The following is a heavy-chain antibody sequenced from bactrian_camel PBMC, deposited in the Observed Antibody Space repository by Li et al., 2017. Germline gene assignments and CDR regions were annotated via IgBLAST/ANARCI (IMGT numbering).Heavy chain of an antibody. J-gene: IGHJ4*01. CDR3: AAPFRRWLGPSLFPDDYNY. V-gene: IGHV3S53*01. D-gene: IGHD1*01. CDR1: GSTTSTNT. CDR2: IDSVGNT. Sequence: HVQLVESGGGSVQAGGSLTLSCVYSGSTTSTNTMGWFRQAPGKEREGVAAIDSVGNTRYADSVKGRFTISKDNAKNTLYLQMNSLKPEDTAMYYCAAPFRRWLGPSLFPDDYNYWGQGTQVTVS.